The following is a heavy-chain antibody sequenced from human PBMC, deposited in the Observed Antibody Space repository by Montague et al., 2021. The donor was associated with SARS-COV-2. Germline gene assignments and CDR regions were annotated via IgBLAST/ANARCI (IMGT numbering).Heavy chain of an antibody. CDR2: VHYTGST. V-gene: IGHV4-59*01. D-gene: IGHD1-1*01. J-gene: IGHJ4*02. Sequence: SETLSLTCEVSGGSIRSYYWSWIRQSPGKGLEWIGYVHYTGSTKYNPSLKTRVTLSLDTPKNHFSLRLNSVTAADTVVYYCARAQNICFIANCVNYFEVWGLGALVTVSS. CDR1: GGSIRSYY. CDR3: ARAQNICFIANCVNYFEV.